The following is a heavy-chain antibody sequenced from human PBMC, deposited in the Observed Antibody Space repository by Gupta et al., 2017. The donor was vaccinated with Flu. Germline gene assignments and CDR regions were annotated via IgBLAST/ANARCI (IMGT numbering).Heavy chain of an antibody. Sequence: SYYWGWIRQPPGKGLEWIGSIYYSGSTHYNPSLKSRVTISVDTSKNQFSLKLSSVTAADTAVYYCAREGMWTGDYYYGMDVWGQGTTVTVSS. CDR1: SYY. CDR3: AREGMWTGDYYYGMDV. V-gene: IGHV4-39*02. CDR2: IYYSGST. J-gene: IGHJ6*02. D-gene: IGHD2-21*01.